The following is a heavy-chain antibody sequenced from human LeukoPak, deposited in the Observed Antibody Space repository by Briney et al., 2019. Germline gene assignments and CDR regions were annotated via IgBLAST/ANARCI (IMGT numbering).Heavy chain of an antibody. V-gene: IGHV1-3*01. CDR3: ARPTHDYGDYYPFDY. CDR2: INAGNGNT. J-gene: IGHJ4*02. D-gene: IGHD4-17*01. CDR1: GYTFTSYA. Sequence: GASVKVSCKASGYTFTSYAMHWVRQAPGQRPEWMGWINAGNGNTKYSQKFQGRVTITRDTSASTAYMELSSLRSEDTAVYYCARPTHDYGDYYPFDYWGQGTLVTVSS.